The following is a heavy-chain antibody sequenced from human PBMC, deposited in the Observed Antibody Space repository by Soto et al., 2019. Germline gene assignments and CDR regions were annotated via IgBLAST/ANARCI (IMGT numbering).Heavy chain of an antibody. CDR3: ARDIGGYYYLYYYYGMDV. J-gene: IGHJ6*02. Sequence: PGGSLRLSCAASGFTFSSYWMSWVRQAPGKGLEWVANIKQDGSEKYYVDSVKGRFTISRDNAKNSLYLQMNSLRAEDTAVYYCARDIGGYYYLYYYYGMDVWGQGTTVTVSS. CDR2: IKQDGSEK. V-gene: IGHV3-7*01. CDR1: GFTFSSYW. D-gene: IGHD3-22*01.